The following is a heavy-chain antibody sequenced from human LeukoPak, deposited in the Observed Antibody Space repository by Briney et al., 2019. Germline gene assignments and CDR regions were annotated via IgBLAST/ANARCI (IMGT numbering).Heavy chain of an antibody. J-gene: IGHJ4*02. D-gene: IGHD1-7*01. CDR1: GFTVSSNY. Sequence: GGSLRLSCAASGFTVSSNYMSWVRQAPGKGLEWVSVIYSGGSTYYADSVKGRFTISRDNSKNTLYLQMNSLRAEDTAVYYCAKDDWLSVELNVDYWGQGTLVTVSS. CDR3: AKDDWLSVELNVDY. CDR2: IYSGGST. V-gene: IGHV3-66*01.